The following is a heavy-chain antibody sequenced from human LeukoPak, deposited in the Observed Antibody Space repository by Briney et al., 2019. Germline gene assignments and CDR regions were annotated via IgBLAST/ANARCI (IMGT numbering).Heavy chain of an antibody. V-gene: IGHV4-59*01. CDR1: GGSISSYY. D-gene: IGHD4/OR15-4a*01. Sequence: PSETLSLTCTVSGGSISSYYWSWIRQPPGKGLEWIGYIYYSGSTNYNPSLKSRVTISVDTSKNQFSLKLSSVTAADTAVYYCASAKAYYYSCMDVWGKGTTVTVSS. CDR3: ASAKAYYYSCMDV. CDR2: IYYSGST. J-gene: IGHJ6*03.